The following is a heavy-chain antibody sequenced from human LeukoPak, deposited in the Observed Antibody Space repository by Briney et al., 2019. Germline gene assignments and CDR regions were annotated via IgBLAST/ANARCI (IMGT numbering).Heavy chain of an antibody. V-gene: IGHV4-38-2*01. CDR3: ARLTPGKNWFDP. CDR2: KYHSGIT. J-gene: IGHJ5*02. D-gene: IGHD3-10*01. Sequence: SETLSLTCAVSGYSINSAYYWGWIRQPPGKVLEWIASKYHSGITYYNSSLKSRATISVDTSKNQFALKLNSVTAADKSVYYCARLTPGKNWFDPWGHGTLVTVSS. CDR1: GYSINSAYY.